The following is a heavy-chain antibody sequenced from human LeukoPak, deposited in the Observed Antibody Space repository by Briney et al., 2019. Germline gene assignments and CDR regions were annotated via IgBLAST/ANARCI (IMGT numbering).Heavy chain of an antibody. CDR3: ASRPRADMGPLDY. J-gene: IGHJ4*02. Sequence: GGSLRLSCAASGFTFSSCAMTWVRQAPGKGLELVASITGDGTRKYYTDSVKGRFTISRDNSKNTLYLQMNSLRADETAIYYCASRPRADMGPLDYWGQGTLVTVST. CDR1: GFTFSSCA. V-gene: IGHV3-23*01. CDR2: ITGDGTRK. D-gene: IGHD2-15*01.